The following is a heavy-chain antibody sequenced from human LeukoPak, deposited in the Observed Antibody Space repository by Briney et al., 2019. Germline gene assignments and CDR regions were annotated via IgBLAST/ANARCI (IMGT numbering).Heavy chain of an antibody. J-gene: IGHJ4*02. V-gene: IGHV3-30*04. Sequence: GGSLRLSCAASGFTFNDYSVHWVRQAPGKGLEWVAVMSYAGRNEYYADSVKGRFTISRDNSKNTLYLEVNSLRAEDTAVYYCARDGEQRAVLRYFDYWGQGTLVTVSS. CDR3: ARDGEQRAVLRYFDY. D-gene: IGHD6-25*01. CDR1: GFTFNDYS. CDR2: MSYAGRNE.